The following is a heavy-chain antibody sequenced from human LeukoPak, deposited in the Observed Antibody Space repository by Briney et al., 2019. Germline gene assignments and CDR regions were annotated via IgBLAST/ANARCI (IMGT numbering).Heavy chain of an antibody. V-gene: IGHV3-64D*09. CDR1: GXTFSSYA. Sequence: GGSLRLSWSASGXTFSSYAMHWVRQAPGKGQEYVSAISSNGGSTYYADSVKGRFTISRDNSKNTLYLQMSSLRAEDTAVYYCVKASYSSSWYPFDYWGQGTLVTVSS. D-gene: IGHD6-13*01. CDR2: ISSNGGST. CDR3: VKASYSSSWYPFDY. J-gene: IGHJ4*02.